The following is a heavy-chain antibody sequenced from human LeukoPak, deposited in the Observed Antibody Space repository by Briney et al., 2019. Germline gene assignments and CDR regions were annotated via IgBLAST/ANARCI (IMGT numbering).Heavy chain of an antibody. J-gene: IGHJ4*02. CDR2: IYYSGST. CDR3: ARHKTLLSFGEFNFDY. V-gene: IGHV4-39*01. CDR1: GGSISNTNYY. Sequence: SETLSLTCTVPGGSISNTNYYWAWIRQPPGKGLEWIGSIYYSGSTYYNPSLRSRVPLSVDTSKGQFSRKLSSVTAADSAVYYCARHKTLLSFGEFNFDYWGQGTLVTVSS. D-gene: IGHD3-10*01.